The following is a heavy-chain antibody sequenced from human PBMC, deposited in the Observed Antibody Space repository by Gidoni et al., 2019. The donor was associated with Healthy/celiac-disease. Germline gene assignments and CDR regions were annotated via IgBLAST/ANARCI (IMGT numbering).Heavy chain of an antibody. Sequence: VQLVQSGAEVQKPGESLRISCMGSGYSFTSYWISWGRQMPGKGLGWMGRIGPSDSYTNYSPSFQGHVTVSADKSISTAYLQWSSLKASDTAMYYCARGYGDYYHFDYWGQGTLVTVSS. D-gene: IGHD4-17*01. CDR1: GYSFTSYW. CDR2: IGPSDSYT. V-gene: IGHV5-10-1*01. J-gene: IGHJ4*02. CDR3: ARGYGDYYHFDY.